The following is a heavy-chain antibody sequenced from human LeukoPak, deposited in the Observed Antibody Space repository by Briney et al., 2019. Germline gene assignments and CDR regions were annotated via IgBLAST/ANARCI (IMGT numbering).Heavy chain of an antibody. Sequence: PGGSLTLSCAACGYTFSDFSVNWVRQAPGRGREWVSSISVRRNYRYYADSVRGRFTFSRDDARDSLFLPMNSLRAEDTTVYFCVRLRRNSDRSGYYYYYDYWGQGTLVTASS. V-gene: IGHV3-21*01. CDR1: GYTFSDFS. CDR3: VRLRRNSDRSGYYYYYDY. CDR2: ISVRRNYR. D-gene: IGHD3-22*01. J-gene: IGHJ4*02.